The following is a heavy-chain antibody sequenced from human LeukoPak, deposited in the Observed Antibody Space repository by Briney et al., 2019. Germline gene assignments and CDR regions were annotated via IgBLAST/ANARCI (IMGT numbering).Heavy chain of an antibody. CDR1: GFTFSNAW. V-gene: IGHV3-15*01. CDR2: IKSKTDGGTT. Sequence: GGSLRLSCAASGFTFSNAWMSWVRQAPGKGLEWVGRIKSKTDGGTTDYAAPVKGRFTISRDDSKNTLCLQMNSLKTEDTAVYYCTIDLTSPLFDPWGQGTLVTVSS. CDR3: TIDLTSPLFDP. J-gene: IGHJ5*02. D-gene: IGHD4-11*01.